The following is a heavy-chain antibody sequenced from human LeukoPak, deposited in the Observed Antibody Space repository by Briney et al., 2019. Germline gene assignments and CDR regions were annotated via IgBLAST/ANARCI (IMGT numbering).Heavy chain of an antibody. D-gene: IGHD6-19*01. V-gene: IGHV4-34*01. CDR2: INHSGST. CDR1: GGSFSGYY. J-gene: IGHJ4*02. CDR3: AGGPDGRVAVSGTAYFDY. Sequence: PSETLSLTCAVYGGSFSGYYWSWIRQPPGKGLEWIGEINHSGSTNYNPSLKSRVTISVDTSKNQISLKLSSVTAADTAVYYCAGGPDGRVAVSGTAYFDYWGQGTLVTVSS.